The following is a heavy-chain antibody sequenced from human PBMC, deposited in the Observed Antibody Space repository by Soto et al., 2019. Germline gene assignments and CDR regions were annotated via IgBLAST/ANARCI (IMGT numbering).Heavy chain of an antibody. CDR3: ARAVAVAADFDY. D-gene: IGHD6-19*01. J-gene: IGHJ4*02. V-gene: IGHV1-3*05. CDR1: GYTFTGYG. Sequence: QVQLVQSGAEEKKPGASVKVSCKASGYTFTGYGMSWVRQAPGQRLEWMGWINAGNGNTKYSQKFQGRVTITRDTSASAAYMELGSLSSEDTAVYYCARAVAVAADFDYWGQGTLVTVSS. CDR2: INAGNGNT.